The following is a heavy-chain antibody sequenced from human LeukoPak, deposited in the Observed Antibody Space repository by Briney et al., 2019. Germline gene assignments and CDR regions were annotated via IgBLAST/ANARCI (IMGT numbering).Heavy chain of an antibody. CDR2: IYHSGST. CDR1: GYSTSSGYY. V-gene: IGHV4-38-2*01. Sequence: SETLSLTCAVSGYSTSSGYYWSWTRQPPGKGLEWIGSIYHSGSTYYNPSLKSRVTISVDTSKNQFSLKLSSVTAADTAVYYCARNITGQYRSSSSDYWGQGTLVTVSS. J-gene: IGHJ4*02. CDR3: ARNITGQYRSSSSDY. D-gene: IGHD6-6*01.